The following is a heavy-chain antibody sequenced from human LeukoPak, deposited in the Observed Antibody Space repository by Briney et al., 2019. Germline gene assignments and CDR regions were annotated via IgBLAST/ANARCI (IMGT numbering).Heavy chain of an antibody. CDR3: ARTALESSADYSFDAFDI. CDR2: INPNIAGT. CDR1: GYTFTGYY. D-gene: IGHD2-21*01. J-gene: IGHJ3*02. V-gene: IGHV1-2*02. Sequence: GASVKVSCKASGYTFTGYYMHWVRQAPGQGLEWMGWINPNIAGTNYAQKFQGRATITRDTSISTVYMEVRRLRSDDTAVYYCARTALESSADYSFDAFDIWGQGTLVTVSS.